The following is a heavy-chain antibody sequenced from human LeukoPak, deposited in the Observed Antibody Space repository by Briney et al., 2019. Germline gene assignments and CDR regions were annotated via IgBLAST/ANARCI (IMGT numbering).Heavy chain of an antibody. J-gene: IGHJ5*02. CDR2: IYPGDSDV. Sequence: GESLKISCKGSGYGFSSYWIGWVRQTPGKGLDWMGIIYPGDSDVRYSPSFEGQVTISADKSISTAYLQWSSLTASDTAIYYCARSGGSGYNWFDHWGQGTLVTVSS. V-gene: IGHV5-51*01. D-gene: IGHD2-15*01. CDR3: ARSGGSGYNWFDH. CDR1: GYGFSSYW.